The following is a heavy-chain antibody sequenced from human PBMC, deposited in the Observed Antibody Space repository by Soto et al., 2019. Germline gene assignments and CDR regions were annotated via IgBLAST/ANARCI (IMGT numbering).Heavy chain of an antibody. CDR2: ISTYNGNT. CDR1: GYTFTNYG. CDR3: ARVPGYSTAWHPAFAI. J-gene: IGHJ3*02. V-gene: IGHV1-18*01. D-gene: IGHD5-12*01. Sequence: VQLLQSGAEVKKPGASVKVSCKAYGYTFTNYGISWVRQAPGQGPEWMGRISTYNGNTNYVQKLQGRVTMTTDTASNTTYVELRSLRYYDKAMEYCARVPGYSTAWHPAFAIWGQGTMGTVSS.